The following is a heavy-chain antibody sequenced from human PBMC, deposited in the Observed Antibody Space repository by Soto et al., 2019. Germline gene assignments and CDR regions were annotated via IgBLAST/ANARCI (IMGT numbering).Heavy chain of an antibody. CDR3: TSTGYSSGWPL. CDR1: GFTFSSYA. V-gene: IGHV3-73*01. CDR2: IRSKADSYAT. Sequence: GGSLRLSCAASGFTFSSYAMSWVRQASGKGLEWVGRIRSKADSYATAYAASVKGRFTISRDDSKNTAYLQMNSLKTEDTAVYYCTSTGYSSGWPLWGQGTMVTVSS. J-gene: IGHJ3*01. D-gene: IGHD6-19*01.